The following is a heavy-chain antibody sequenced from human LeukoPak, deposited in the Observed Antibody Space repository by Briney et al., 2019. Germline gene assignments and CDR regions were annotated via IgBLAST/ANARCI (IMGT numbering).Heavy chain of an antibody. Sequence: GESLKISCKGSGFSFTNYWIGWVRQMPGNGLEWMGIIYPGDSDTRYSPSFQGQVTISADKSITTAYLQWSSLRASDTAMYYCARHRGGIGFDYWGQGTLVTVSS. CDR1: GFSFTNYW. CDR2: IYPGDSDT. V-gene: IGHV5-51*01. D-gene: IGHD3-10*01. J-gene: IGHJ4*02. CDR3: ARHRGGIGFDY.